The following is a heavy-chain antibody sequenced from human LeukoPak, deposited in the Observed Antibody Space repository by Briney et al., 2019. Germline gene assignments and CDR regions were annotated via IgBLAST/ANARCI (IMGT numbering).Heavy chain of an antibody. CDR2: IHHNWNT. CDR3: ATDRGYYDTIGYTYNWFDP. Sequence: SETLSLTCIVSGGSISSNNYYWGWIRQPPGKGLEWIASIHHNWNTYYNPSLKSRVIVSLDKSKNQFSLILRSVTAADTAVYYCATDRGYYDTIGYTYNWFDPWGQGTLVTVSS. J-gene: IGHJ5*02. V-gene: IGHV4-39*07. CDR1: GGSISSNNYY. D-gene: IGHD3-22*01.